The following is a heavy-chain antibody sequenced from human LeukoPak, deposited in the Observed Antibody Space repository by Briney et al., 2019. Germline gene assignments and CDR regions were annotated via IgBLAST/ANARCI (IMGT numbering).Heavy chain of an antibody. V-gene: IGHV1-2*02. D-gene: IGHD3-10*01. CDR2: INPNSGGT. Sequence: ASVKVSCKASGYTFTADYYIHWVRQAPGQGLEWMGWINPNSGGTNYVQKFQGRVTMTRDTSISTAYMELSRLRSDDTAVYYCARDMIRGVILRRVLEYWGQGTLVTVSS. CDR1: GYTFTADYY. J-gene: IGHJ4*02. CDR3: ARDMIRGVILRRVLEY.